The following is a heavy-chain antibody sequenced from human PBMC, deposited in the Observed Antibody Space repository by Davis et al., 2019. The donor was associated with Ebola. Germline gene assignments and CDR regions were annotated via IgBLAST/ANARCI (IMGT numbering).Heavy chain of an antibody. J-gene: IGHJ4*02. D-gene: IGHD2-8*02. Sequence: PGGSLRLSCAASEFTLSRYGMHWVRQAPGKGLEWVAVISYDGSNKYYADSVKGRFTISRDNSKNTLYLQMNSLRAEDTAVYYCARATGMDYWGQGTLVTVSS. CDR2: ISYDGSNK. CDR1: EFTLSRYG. V-gene: IGHV3-30*19. CDR3: ARATGMDY.